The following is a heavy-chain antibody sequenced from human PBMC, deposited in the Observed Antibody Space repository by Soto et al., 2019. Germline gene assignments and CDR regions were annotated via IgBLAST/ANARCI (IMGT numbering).Heavy chain of an antibody. CDR1: GGTFYTYT. V-gene: IGHV1-69*15. CDR3: ARIPRYSFPTSDDLDS. D-gene: IGHD5-18*01. CDR2: ITPIYPTT. Sequence: QVQLVQSGAEVRKPGSSVQVSCKASGGTFYTYTFSWVRQAPGQGLEWMGSITPIYPTTSYAEKFQGRLTVTADGSTNTAYMELNSLTSDDTAVYYCARIPRYSFPTSDDLDSWGQGTLVTVSS. J-gene: IGHJ4*02.